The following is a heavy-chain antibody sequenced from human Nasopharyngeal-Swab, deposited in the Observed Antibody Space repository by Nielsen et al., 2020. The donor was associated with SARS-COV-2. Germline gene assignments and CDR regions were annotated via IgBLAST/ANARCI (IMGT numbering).Heavy chain of an antibody. CDR2: ISDSGGNT. Sequence: VRQAPGKGLEWVSGISDSGGNTYHADSVKGRFTISRDNAKNSLYLQMNSLRAEDTAVYYCARADSYGYRGPFDYWGQGTLVTVSS. D-gene: IGHD5-18*01. J-gene: IGHJ4*02. V-gene: IGHV3-21*01. CDR3: ARADSYGYRGPFDY.